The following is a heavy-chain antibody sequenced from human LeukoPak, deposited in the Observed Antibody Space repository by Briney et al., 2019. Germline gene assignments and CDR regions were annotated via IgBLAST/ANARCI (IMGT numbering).Heavy chain of an antibody. Sequence: GGSLRLSCAASGFTFSSYAMSWVRQAPGKGLEWVSAISGSGGSTYYADSVKGRFTIPRDNSKNTLYLQMNSLRAEDTAVYYCAKGPSGNPVTTWGQGTLVTVSS. D-gene: IGHD4-17*01. CDR3: AKGPSGNPVTT. J-gene: IGHJ5*02. V-gene: IGHV3-23*01. CDR2: ISGSGGST. CDR1: GFTFSSYA.